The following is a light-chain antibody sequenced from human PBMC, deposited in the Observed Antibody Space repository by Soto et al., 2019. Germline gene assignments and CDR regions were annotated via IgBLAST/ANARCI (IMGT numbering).Light chain of an antibody. Sequence: QMTQSPSSLSASVGEKIIITCRASRDVGSDVSWYQQKPGQAPKLLIYAASNLYTGVPSRFSGSRSGTDFTLTISRLEPEDFAVYYCEQYGSSPRTFGQGTKVDIK. CDR1: RDVGSD. V-gene: IGKV1-6*01. J-gene: IGKJ1*01. CDR3: EQYGSSPRT. CDR2: AAS.